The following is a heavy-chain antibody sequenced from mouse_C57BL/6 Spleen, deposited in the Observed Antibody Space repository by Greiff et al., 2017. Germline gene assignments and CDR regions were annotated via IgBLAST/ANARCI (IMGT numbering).Heavy chain of an antibody. CDR1: GYTFTSYW. D-gene: IGHD2-4*01. J-gene: IGHJ4*01. CDR3: AIRGLPYYYAMDY. CDR2: IDPSDSYT. V-gene: IGHV1-59*01. Sequence: QVQLQQPGAELVRPGTSVKLSCKASGYTFTSYWMHWVKQRPGQGLEWIGVIDPSDSYTNYNQKFKGKATLTVDTSASTASMQLSSLTTEDSAVYYCAIRGLPYYYAMDYWGQGTSVTVSS.